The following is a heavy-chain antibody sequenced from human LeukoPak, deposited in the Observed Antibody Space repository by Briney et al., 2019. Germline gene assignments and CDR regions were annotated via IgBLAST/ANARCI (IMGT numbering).Heavy chain of an antibody. D-gene: IGHD3-22*01. V-gene: IGHV4-59*01. Sequence: SETLSLTCTVSGGSISSYYWSWIRQPPGKVLEWIGYIYYSGNTNYNPSLKSRVTISVDTSKNQFSLKLSSVTAADTAVYYCAREDSSHFDYWGQGTLVTVSS. CDR1: GGSISSYY. CDR3: AREDSSHFDY. CDR2: IYYSGNT. J-gene: IGHJ4*02.